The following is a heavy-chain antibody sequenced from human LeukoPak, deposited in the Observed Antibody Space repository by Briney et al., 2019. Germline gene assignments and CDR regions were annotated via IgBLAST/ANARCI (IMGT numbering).Heavy chain of an antibody. CDR2: IHYTGST. V-gene: IGHV4-59*01. J-gene: IGHJ4*02. Sequence: PSETLFLTCTFPGGSISSYYWTWIRQPPGKGLELNGYIHYTGSTNYNPSLKSRVTISVDQSNNQFSLKQSSVSAADPVLFYEAGGGGDSSSWSYWGQGTLVTVSS. CDR3: AGGGGDSSSWSY. CDR1: GGSISSYY. D-gene: IGHD6-13*01.